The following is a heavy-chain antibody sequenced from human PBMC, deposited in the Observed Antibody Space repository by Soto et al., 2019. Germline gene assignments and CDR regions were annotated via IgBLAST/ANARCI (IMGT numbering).Heavy chain of an antibody. CDR2: IYYSGST. CDR1: GGSISSSSYY. Sequence: SETLSLTCTVSGGSISSSSYYWGWIRQPPGKGLEWIGYIYYSGSTNYNPSLKSRVTISVDTSKNQFSLKLSSVTAADTAVYYCARENYDILTGYFDYWGQGTLVTVSS. J-gene: IGHJ4*02. D-gene: IGHD3-9*01. CDR3: ARENYDILTGYFDY. V-gene: IGHV4-61*01.